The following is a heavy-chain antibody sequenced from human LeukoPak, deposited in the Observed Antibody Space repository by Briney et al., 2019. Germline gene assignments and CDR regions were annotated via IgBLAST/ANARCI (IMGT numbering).Heavy chain of an antibody. CDR2: FDPEDGET. J-gene: IGHJ4*02. Sequence: ASVKVSCKVSGYTLTELSMHWVRQAPGKGLEWMGGFDPEDGETIYAQKFQGRVTMTEDTSTDTAYMELSSLRSEDTAVYYCARAFAGDCSGGSCFPHDYWGQGTLVTVSS. D-gene: IGHD2-15*01. CDR1: GYTLTELS. CDR3: ARAFAGDCSGGSCFPHDY. V-gene: IGHV1-24*01.